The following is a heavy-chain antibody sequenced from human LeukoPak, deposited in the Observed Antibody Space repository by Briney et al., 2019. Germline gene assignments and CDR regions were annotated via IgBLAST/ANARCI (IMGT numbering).Heavy chain of an antibody. Sequence: PSETLSLTCTVSGGSISSSSYYWGWIRQPPGKGLEWIGSIYYSGSTYYNPPLKSRVTISVDTSKNQFSLKLSSVTAADTAVYYCARSFDSSGLVDYWGQGTLVTVSS. CDR3: ARSFDSSGLVDY. CDR2: IYYSGST. J-gene: IGHJ4*02. CDR1: GGSISSSSYY. D-gene: IGHD3-22*01. V-gene: IGHV4-39*01.